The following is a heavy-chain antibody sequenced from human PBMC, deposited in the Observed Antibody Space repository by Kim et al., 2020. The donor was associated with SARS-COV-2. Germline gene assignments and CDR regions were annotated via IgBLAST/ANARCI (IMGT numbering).Heavy chain of an antibody. CDR3: ARDQGSDSLTGYLDY. V-gene: IGHV1-3*01. J-gene: IGHJ4*02. Sequence: QTFQGRVTITRDRSESTAYMELSSLRSEDTAVYYCARDQGSDSLTGYLDYWGQGTLVTVSS. D-gene: IGHD3-9*01.